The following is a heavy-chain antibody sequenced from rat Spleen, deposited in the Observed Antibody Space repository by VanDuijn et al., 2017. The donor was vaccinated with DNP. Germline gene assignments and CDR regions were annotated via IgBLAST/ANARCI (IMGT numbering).Heavy chain of an antibody. Sequence: EVKLVESGGGLVQPGRSLKLSCAASGFSFRSNWLNWIRQAPGKGLEWVASITPDGSTTYYPDTVKGRFMISKDDARNTGYLQMNNLRSEDTAMYYCSSGGPNMVQGNWFAYWGQGTLVTVSS. CDR1: GFSFRSNW. D-gene: IGHD1-11*01. CDR3: SSGGPNMVQGNWFAY. J-gene: IGHJ3*01. CDR2: ITPDGSTT. V-gene: IGHV5-35*01.